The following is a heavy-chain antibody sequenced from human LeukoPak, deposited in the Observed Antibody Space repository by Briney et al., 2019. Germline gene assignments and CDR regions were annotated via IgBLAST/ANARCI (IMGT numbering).Heavy chain of an antibody. D-gene: IGHD2-15*01. V-gene: IGHV3-9*01. CDR3: GTGWAVDF. CDR2: ISWNSGSI. CDR1: GFTFDDYA. Sequence: PGGSLRLSCAASGFTFDDYAMHWVRHAPGKGLEWVSGISWNSGSIGYADSVKGRFTISRDNAKNSLYLQMNSLRAEDTAVYYCGTGWAVDFWGQGTLVTVSS. J-gene: IGHJ4*02.